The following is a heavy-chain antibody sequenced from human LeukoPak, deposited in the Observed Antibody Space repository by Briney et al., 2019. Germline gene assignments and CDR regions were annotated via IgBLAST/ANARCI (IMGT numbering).Heavy chain of an antibody. CDR2: IKQDGSEK. CDR3: ARDGYSRSYDFWSGYYPQGYYYYGMDV. CDR1: GFTFSSYW. Sequence: GGSLRLSCAASGFTFSSYWMSWVRQAPGKGLEWVANIKQDGSEKYYVDSVKGRFTISRDNAKNSLYLQMNSLRAEDTAVYYCARDGYSRSYDFWSGYYPQGYYYYGMDVWGQGTTVTVSS. D-gene: IGHD3-3*01. J-gene: IGHJ6*02. V-gene: IGHV3-7*01.